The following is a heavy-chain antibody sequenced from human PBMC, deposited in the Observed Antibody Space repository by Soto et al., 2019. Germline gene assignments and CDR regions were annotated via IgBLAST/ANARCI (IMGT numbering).Heavy chain of an antibody. Sequence: QVQLVQSGAEVKKPGASVKVSSKPSGYTFPNYPITWVRQAPGQALEWVGWISAYSGSTNYAQNLQGRVTMTTDTFTSTVYMELRSLRYDDTAVYYCARDLGGVLMALDPWGQGTLVTVSS. CDR3: ARDLGGVLMALDP. CDR1: GYTFPNYP. J-gene: IGHJ5*02. CDR2: ISAYSGST. V-gene: IGHV1-18*04. D-gene: IGHD2-8*01.